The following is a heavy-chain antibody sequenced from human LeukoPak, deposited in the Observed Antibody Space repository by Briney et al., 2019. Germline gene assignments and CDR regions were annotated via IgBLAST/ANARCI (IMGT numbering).Heavy chain of an antibody. Sequence: SETLSLTCAVYGGSFSGYYWSWIRQPPGKGLEWIGEINHSGSTNYNPSLKSRVTISVDTSKNQFSLKLSSVTAADTAVYYCARSRRAAILRQYNWFDPWGQGTLVTVSS. V-gene: IGHV4-34*01. CDR3: ARSRRAAILRQYNWFDP. D-gene: IGHD2-2*01. CDR1: GGSFSGYY. J-gene: IGHJ5*02. CDR2: INHSGST.